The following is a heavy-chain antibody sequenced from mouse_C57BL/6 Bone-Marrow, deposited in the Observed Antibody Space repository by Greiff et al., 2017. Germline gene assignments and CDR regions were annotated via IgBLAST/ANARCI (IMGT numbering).Heavy chain of an antibody. D-gene: IGHD2-3*01. CDR1: GYTFTSYW. CDR2: IHPSDSDT. Sequence: QVQLKQPGAELVKPGASVKVSCKASGYTFTSYWMHWVKQRPGQGLEWIGRIHPSDSDTNYNQKFKGKATLTVDKSSSTAYMQLSSLTSEDSAVYYCAIRNDGYYGFAYWGQGTLVTVSA. V-gene: IGHV1-74*01. CDR3: AIRNDGYYGFAY. J-gene: IGHJ3*01.